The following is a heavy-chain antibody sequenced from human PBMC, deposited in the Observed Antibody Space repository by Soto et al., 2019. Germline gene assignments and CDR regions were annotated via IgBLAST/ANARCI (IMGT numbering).Heavy chain of an antibody. Sequence: EVQLVESGGGLIQPGGSLRLSCAASGFTVSHNYMTWVRQAPGKGLEWVSVIFSGGSTYYGDYVKGRFTISRDISKNMVYPQMNSLRAEDTAVYYCARVPDTGGRDYLDYWGQGTLVTVSS. J-gene: IGHJ4*02. CDR2: IFSGGST. CDR1: GFTVSHNY. D-gene: IGHD7-27*01. CDR3: ARVPDTGGRDYLDY. V-gene: IGHV3-53*01.